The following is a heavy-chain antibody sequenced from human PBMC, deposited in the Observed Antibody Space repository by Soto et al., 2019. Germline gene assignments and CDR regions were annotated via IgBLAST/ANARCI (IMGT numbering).Heavy chain of an antibody. CDR2: ISWNSGSI. V-gene: IGHV3-9*01. CDR3: AKDVGSGWYGGDFDY. D-gene: IGHD6-19*01. CDR1: GFTFDVYA. J-gene: IGHJ4*02. Sequence: EVQLVESGGGLVQPGRSLRLSCAASGFTFDVYAMHWVRQAPGKGLEWVSGISWNSGSIGYADSVKGRFTISRDNAKNSLYLQMNSLRAEDTALYYCAKDVGSGWYGGDFDYWGQGTLVTVSS.